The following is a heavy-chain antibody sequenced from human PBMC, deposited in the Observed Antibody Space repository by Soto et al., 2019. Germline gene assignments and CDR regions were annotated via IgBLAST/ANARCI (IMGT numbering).Heavy chain of an antibody. J-gene: IGHJ6*03. CDR1: GFTFSSYA. Sequence: GGSLRLSCAASGFTFSSYAMSWVRQAPGKGLEWVSAISGSGGSTYYADSVKGRFTISRDNSKNTLYLQMNSLRAEDTAVYYCAKDHSSSWYHYYMDVWGKGTTVTVSS. D-gene: IGHD6-13*01. CDR2: ISGSGGST. CDR3: AKDHSSSWYHYYMDV. V-gene: IGHV3-23*01.